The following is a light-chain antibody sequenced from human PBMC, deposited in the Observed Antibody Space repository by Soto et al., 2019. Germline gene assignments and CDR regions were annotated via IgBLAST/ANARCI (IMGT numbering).Light chain of an antibody. CDR3: QQYGSSPRT. J-gene: IGKJ1*01. CDR2: GAS. Sequence: EIVLTQSPGTLSLSPGERATLSCRASERLSSVYLAWYQQRPGQPPRLLIYGASNRATGIPARFSGSGSGTDFTLTISRLEPEDFAVYYCQQYGSSPRTFGQGTKVDIK. CDR1: ERLSSVY. V-gene: IGKV3-20*01.